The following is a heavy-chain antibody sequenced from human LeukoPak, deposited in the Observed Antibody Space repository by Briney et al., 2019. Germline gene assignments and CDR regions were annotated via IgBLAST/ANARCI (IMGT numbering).Heavy chain of an antibody. Sequence: GASVKVSCKASGGTFSSYAIIWVRQATGQGLEWMGWMNPNSGNTGYAQKFQGRVTITRNTSISTAYMELSSLRSEDTAVYYCARGTDFDYWGQGTLVTVSS. CDR1: GGTFSSYA. J-gene: IGHJ4*02. CDR3: ARGTDFDY. CDR2: MNPNSGNT. V-gene: IGHV1-8*03.